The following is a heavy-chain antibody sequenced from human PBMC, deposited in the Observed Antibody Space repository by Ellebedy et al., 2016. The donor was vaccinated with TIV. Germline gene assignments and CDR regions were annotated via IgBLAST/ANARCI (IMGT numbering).Heavy chain of an antibody. D-gene: IGHD3-10*01. Sequence: GGSLRLSCAASGVTVGSNYMNWVRQAPGKVLEWVSVIYADGRTFYADSMKGRFTISRDNSKNTLYLQMNSLRVEDTAVYYCARWYYYGSSPAFDIWGQGTKVTVPS. V-gene: IGHV3-66*01. CDR1: GVTVGSNY. J-gene: IGHJ3*02. CDR3: ARWYYYGSSPAFDI. CDR2: IYADGRT.